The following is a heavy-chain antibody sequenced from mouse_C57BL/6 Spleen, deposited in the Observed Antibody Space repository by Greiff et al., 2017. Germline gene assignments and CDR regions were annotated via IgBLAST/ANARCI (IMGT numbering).Heavy chain of an antibody. Sequence: VQLQQSGAELMKPGASVKLSCKATGYTFTGYWIEWVKQRPGHGLEWIGEILPGSGSTNYNEKFKGKATFTAATSSNTAYMQLSSLTTEDSAIYYCESGGQLRPGDFDYWGQGTTLTVSS. CDR3: ESGGQLRPGDFDY. D-gene: IGHD3-2*02. CDR2: ILPGSGST. CDR1: GYTFTGYW. J-gene: IGHJ2*01. V-gene: IGHV1-9*01.